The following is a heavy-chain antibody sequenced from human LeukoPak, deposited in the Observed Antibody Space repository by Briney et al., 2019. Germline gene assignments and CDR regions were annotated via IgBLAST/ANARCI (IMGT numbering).Heavy chain of an antibody. V-gene: IGHV3-21*01. J-gene: IGHJ4*02. CDR3: ARAGITMVRGVLDY. Sequence: PGGSLRLSCAASGFTFSSYSMNWVRQAPGKGLEWVSSISSSSRYIYYADSVKGRFTISRDNAKNSLYLQMNSLRAEDTAVYYCARAGITMVRGVLDYWGQGTLVTVSS. CDR2: ISSSSRYI. CDR1: GFTFSSYS. D-gene: IGHD3-10*01.